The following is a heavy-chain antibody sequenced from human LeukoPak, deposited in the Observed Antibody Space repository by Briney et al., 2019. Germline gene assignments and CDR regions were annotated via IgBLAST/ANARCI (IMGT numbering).Heavy chain of an antibody. CDR1: GGSISSSNW. CDR3: ARALSSGSYVWFDS. J-gene: IGHJ5*01. Sequence: SETLSLTCAVSGGSISSSNWWSWARQPPGTGLEWIGEIYHSGSTNYNPSLKSRVTISLDKSNNHFSLKLRSVTAADTAVYYCARALSSGSYVWFDSWGQGTLITVSS. D-gene: IGHD3-10*01. V-gene: IGHV4-4*02. CDR2: IYHSGST.